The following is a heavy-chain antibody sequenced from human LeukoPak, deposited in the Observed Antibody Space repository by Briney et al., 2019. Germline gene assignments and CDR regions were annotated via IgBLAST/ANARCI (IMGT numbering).Heavy chain of an antibody. D-gene: IGHD3-10*01. CDR2: IINSGGTV. CDR3: ARVGRGVYGMDV. V-gene: IGHV3-48*02. Sequence: GWSLRLSCAASGCTLSIHGMNWVRQAPGKGREGVSYIINSGGTVYYTDSVQGRFTISRDNARNSLFLQMNSLRDEDTAVYYCARVGRGVYGMDVWGQGTTVTVSS. J-gene: IGHJ6*02. CDR1: GCTLSIHG.